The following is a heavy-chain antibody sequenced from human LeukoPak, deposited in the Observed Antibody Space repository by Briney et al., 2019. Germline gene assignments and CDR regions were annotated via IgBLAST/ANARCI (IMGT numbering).Heavy chain of an antibody. CDR3: ATGPPRDDYGDYPPRDY. D-gene: IGHD4-17*01. CDR1: GFTFSSYS. V-gene: IGHV3-21*01. Sequence: GGSLRLSCAASGFTFSSYSMNWVRQAPGKWLEWVSSISSSSSYIYYADSVKGRFTISGDNAKNSLYLQMNSLRAEDTAVYYCATGPPRDDYGDYPPRDYWGQGTLVTVSS. J-gene: IGHJ4*02. CDR2: ISSSSSYI.